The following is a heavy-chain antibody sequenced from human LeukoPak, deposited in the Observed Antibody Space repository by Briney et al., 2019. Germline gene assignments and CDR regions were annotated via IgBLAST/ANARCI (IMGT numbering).Heavy chain of an antibody. CDR2: IYSGGST. J-gene: IGHJ4*02. V-gene: IGHV3-66*02. Sequence: GGSLRLSCAASGFTVSSNYMSWARQAPGKGLEWVSVIYSGGSTYYADSVKGRFTISRDNSKNTLYLQMNSLRAEDTAVYYCARDSGYYDSSGYYYVVDYWGQGTLVTVSS. CDR3: ARDSGYYDSSGYYYVVDY. D-gene: IGHD3-22*01. CDR1: GFTVSSNY.